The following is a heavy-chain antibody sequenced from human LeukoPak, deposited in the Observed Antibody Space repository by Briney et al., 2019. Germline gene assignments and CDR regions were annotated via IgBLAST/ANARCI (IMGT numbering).Heavy chain of an antibody. D-gene: IGHD3-10*01. CDR2: ISSNGVST. J-gene: IGHJ6*02. Sequence: GGSLRLSCAASGFTFSSYAMHWVRQAPGKGLEYVSFISSNGVSTYYANSVKGRFTISRDNSKNTLYLQMGSLRAEDMAVCYCGRDFFYGSGGGVWGQGTTVTVSS. CDR3: GRDFFYGSGGGV. V-gene: IGHV3-64*01. CDR1: GFTFSSYA.